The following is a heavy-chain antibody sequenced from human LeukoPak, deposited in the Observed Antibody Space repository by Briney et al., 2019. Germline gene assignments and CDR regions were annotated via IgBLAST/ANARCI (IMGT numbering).Heavy chain of an antibody. CDR3: AKDLLPIQIWLPAY. CDR2: LYSGGST. CDR1: GFTVSTNY. J-gene: IGHJ4*02. V-gene: IGHV3-66*01. Sequence: GGSLRLSCAASGFTVSTNYMTWVRQAPGKGLECVSVLYSGGSTYYAASVKGRFTISRDTSKNALYLEMNSLRAEDTAVYYCAKDLLPIQIWLPAYWGQGTLVTVSS. D-gene: IGHD5-18*01.